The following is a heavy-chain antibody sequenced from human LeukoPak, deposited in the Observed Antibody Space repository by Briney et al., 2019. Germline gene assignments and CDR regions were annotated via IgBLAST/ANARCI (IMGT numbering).Heavy chain of an antibody. CDR2: IIPILGIA. Sequence: SVKVSCKASGGTFNSYALSWVRQAPGRGLEWMGRIIPILGIANYAQKFQGRVTITADKSTSTVYMELSSLRSEDTAVYYCARDSVGYSFDPWGQGTLVTVSS. CDR1: GGTFNSYA. CDR3: ARDSVGYSFDP. D-gene: IGHD3-22*01. V-gene: IGHV1-69*04. J-gene: IGHJ5*02.